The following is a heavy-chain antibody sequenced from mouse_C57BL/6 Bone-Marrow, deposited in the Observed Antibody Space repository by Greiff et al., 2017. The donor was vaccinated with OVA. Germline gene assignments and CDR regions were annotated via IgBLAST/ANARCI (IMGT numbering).Heavy chain of an antibody. CDR2: IDPANDNT. CDR1: GFNIKNTY. CDR3: ARGNCGSSFYAMDD. V-gene: IGHV14-3*01. D-gene: IGHD1-1*01. Sequence: VQLKQSVAELVRPGASVKLSCTASGFNIKNTYMHWVKQRPEQGLEWIGRIDPANDNTKYDPKFQGKATMTADTSSNPAYLQLSSLSSEDTDVYCCARGNCGSSFYAMDDWGQGTSVTVSS. J-gene: IGHJ4*01.